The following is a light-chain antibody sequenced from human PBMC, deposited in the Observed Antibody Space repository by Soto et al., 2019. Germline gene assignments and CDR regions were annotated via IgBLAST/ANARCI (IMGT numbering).Light chain of an antibody. CDR3: LSYTSSGTYV. CDR1: ISDVVNYKY. J-gene: IGLJ1*01. CDR2: EVS. Sequence: QALLTLPASVSGSPGHPITIACTGTISDVVNYKYVSWYQQHPGKAPKLMIYEVSNRPSGVSSRFSGYTSGNTASLTISGLQAEDETDYCCLSYTSSGTYVFGTGTKVTVL. V-gene: IGLV2-14*01.